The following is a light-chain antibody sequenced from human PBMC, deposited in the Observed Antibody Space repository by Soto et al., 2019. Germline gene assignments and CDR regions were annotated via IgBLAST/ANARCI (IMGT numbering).Light chain of an antibody. CDR2: DVN. CDR3: SSYTSSSTLV. J-gene: IGLJ1*01. CDR1: SSDVGGYNS. V-gene: IGLV2-14*03. Sequence: QSDLTQPASVSGSPGQSIAISCTGTSSDVGGYNSVSWYQHHPGKAPKLMIYDVNYRPSGISDRCSGSKSGNTASLTISGLQAEDEADYYCSSYTSSSTLVFGTGTKLTVL.